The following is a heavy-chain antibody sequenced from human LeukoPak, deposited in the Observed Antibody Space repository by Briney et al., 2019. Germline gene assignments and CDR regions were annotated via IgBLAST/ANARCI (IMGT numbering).Heavy chain of an antibody. CDR2: LSDDGSNK. J-gene: IGHJ4*02. D-gene: IGHD6-13*01. CDR1: RFTFSYFA. Sequence: GGSLRLSCAASRFTFSYFAMHWVRQAPGKGLEWVAVLSDDGSNKFYADSVKGRFNISRDNSKNTLYLQMNSLRAEDTAFYYCAKDPHSSSWYYFDSWGQGTLVTVSS. CDR3: AKDPHSSSWYYFDS. V-gene: IGHV3-30*18.